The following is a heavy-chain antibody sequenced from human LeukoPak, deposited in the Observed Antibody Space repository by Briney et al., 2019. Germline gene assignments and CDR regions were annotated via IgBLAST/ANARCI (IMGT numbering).Heavy chain of an antibody. CDR1: GFTFNTYG. CDR3: ARDRYYYYGMDV. V-gene: IGHV3-48*04. Sequence: GGSLRLSCAASGFTFNTYGMHWVRQAPGKGLEWVSYISSSSSTIYYADSVKGRFTISRDNAKNSLYLQMNSLRAEDTAVYYCARDRYYYYGMDVWGQGTTVTVSS. CDR2: ISSSSSTI. J-gene: IGHJ6*02.